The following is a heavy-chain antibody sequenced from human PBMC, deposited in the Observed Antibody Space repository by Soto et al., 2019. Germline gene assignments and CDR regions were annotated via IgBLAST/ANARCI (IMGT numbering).Heavy chain of an antibody. CDR2: ISSSSSYI. V-gene: IGHV3-21*01. CDR3: ARDGRDFWSGYYLDY. Sequence: EAQLVESGGGLVKPGGSLRLSCAASGFTFSSYSMNWVRQAPGKGLEWVSSISSSSSYIYYADSVKGRFTISRDNAKNSLYLQMNSLRAEDTAVYYCARDGRDFWSGYYLDYWGQGTLVTVSS. CDR1: GFTFSSYS. J-gene: IGHJ4*02. D-gene: IGHD3-3*01.